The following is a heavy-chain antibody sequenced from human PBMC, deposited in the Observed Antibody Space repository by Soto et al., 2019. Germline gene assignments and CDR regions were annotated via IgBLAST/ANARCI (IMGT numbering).Heavy chain of an antibody. CDR2: IYYSGNT. Sequence: QLQLQESGPGLVKPSETLSLTCTVSGGFINSNYYYWGWIRQPPGKGLEWIGSIYYSGNTYYNPSLKSRVTVSVDASKNQSSLQLTSVTAADTAVYYCARPQGSTSMYPWFDPWGQGTLVTVSS. CDR1: GGFINSNYYY. D-gene: IGHD3-10*01. J-gene: IGHJ5*02. V-gene: IGHV4-39*01. CDR3: ARPQGSTSMYPWFDP.